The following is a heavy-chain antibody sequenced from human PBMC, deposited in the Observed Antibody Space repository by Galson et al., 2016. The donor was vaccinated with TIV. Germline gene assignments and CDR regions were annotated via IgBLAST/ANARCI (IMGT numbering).Heavy chain of an antibody. J-gene: IGHJ4*02. V-gene: IGHV3-66*02. CDR3: ATVAGTRYSASMYYFDF. Sequence: SLRLSCAASGFIFDNAWMSWVRQAPGKGLEWVSIIYSGGSTYYADSLKGRFAVSRDNAKNTLYLQMNSLRPEDTAVYYCATVAGTRYSASMYYFDFWGQGTLVTVSS. D-gene: IGHD6-13*01. CDR1: GFIFDNAW. CDR2: IYSGGST.